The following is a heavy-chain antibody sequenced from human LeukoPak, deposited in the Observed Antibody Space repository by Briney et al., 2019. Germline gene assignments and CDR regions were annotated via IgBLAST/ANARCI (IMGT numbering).Heavy chain of an antibody. J-gene: IGHJ4*02. D-gene: IGHD3-10*01. CDR1: GGSISSGDYY. CDR2: IYYSGST. V-gene: IGHV4-30-4*01. Sequence: SETLSLTCTVSGGSISSGDYYWSWIRQPPGKGLEWIGYIYYSGSTYYNPSLKSRVTISVDTSKNQFSLKLSPVTAADTAVYYCAREDVVITMVRGATGGGLDYWGQGTLVTVSS. CDR3: AREDVVITMVRGATGGGLDY.